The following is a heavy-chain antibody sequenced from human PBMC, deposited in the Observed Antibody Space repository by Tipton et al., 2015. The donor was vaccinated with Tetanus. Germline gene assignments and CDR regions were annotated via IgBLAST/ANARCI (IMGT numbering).Heavy chain of an antibody. CDR2: INHSGST. V-gene: IGHV4-34*01. CDR1: AGSFSGYY. CDR3: AGGRTLNDFWTDSGSYFDH. D-gene: IGHD3/OR15-3a*01. J-gene: IGHJ4*02. Sequence: TLSLTCAVYAGSFSGYYWTWIRQSPGEGLEWIGEINHSGSTNYNPSLKSRVTMSVDTSRNQFSLKLKSVTAADTAVYYCAGGRTLNDFWTDSGSYFDHWGQGTLVTVSS.